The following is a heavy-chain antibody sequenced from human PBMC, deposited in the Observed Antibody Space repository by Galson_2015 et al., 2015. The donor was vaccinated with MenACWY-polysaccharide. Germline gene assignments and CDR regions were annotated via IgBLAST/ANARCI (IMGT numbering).Heavy chain of an antibody. CDR1: GGSISSYY. D-gene: IGHD3-10*01. J-gene: IGHJ3*02. V-gene: IGHV4-4*07. Sequence: SETLSLTCTVSGGSISSYYWSWIRQPAGKGLEWIGRIYTSGSTNYNPSLKSRVTMSVDTSKNQFSLKLSSVTAADTAVYYCARGVTMVRGVILADAFEIWGQGTMVTVSS. CDR3: ARGVTMVRGVILADAFEI. CDR2: IYTSGST.